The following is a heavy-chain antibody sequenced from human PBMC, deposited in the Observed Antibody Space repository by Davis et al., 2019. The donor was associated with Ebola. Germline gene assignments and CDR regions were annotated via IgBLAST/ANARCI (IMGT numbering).Heavy chain of an antibody. J-gene: IGHJ4*02. CDR3: ARERKPYIVVVVAATLDY. CDR1: GVTFSSYA. Sequence: GESLKTPCAASGVTFSSYAMHWVRQAPGKGPEWVAVISYEGSNKYYADSVKGRFTISRDNSKNTLYLQMNSLRAEDTAVYYCARERKPYIVVVVAATLDYWGQGTLVTVSS. CDR2: ISYEGSNK. V-gene: IGHV3-30-3*01. D-gene: IGHD2-15*01.